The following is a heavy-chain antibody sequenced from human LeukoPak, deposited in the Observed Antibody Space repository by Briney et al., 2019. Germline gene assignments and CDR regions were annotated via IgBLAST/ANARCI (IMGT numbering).Heavy chain of an antibody. V-gene: IGHV3-11*06. D-gene: IGHD3-22*01. Sequence: KPGGSLRLSCAASGFTFSDYYMSWIRQAPGKGLEWVSSISSSSSYIYYADSVKGRLTISRDNAKNSLYLQMNSLRAEDTAVYYCARDIYYDSSGYYVYWGQGTLVTVSS. CDR2: ISSSSSYI. CDR1: GFTFSDYY. J-gene: IGHJ4*02. CDR3: ARDIYYDSSGYYVY.